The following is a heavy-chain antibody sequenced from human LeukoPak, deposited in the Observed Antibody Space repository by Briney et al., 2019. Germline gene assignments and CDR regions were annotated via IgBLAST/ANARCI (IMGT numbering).Heavy chain of an antibody. CDR1: GFHFRLYN. V-gene: IGHV3-23*01. CDR2: IPAGGTDR. J-gene: IGHJ6*03. CDR3: AKDSQYYDFWSHYSAYNYYYMDD. D-gene: IGHD3-3*01. Sequence: GGSLRLSCVGSGFHFRLYNMNWVRQAPGKGLEWVSGIPAGGTDRYYADSVKGRFTISRDNTENTLYLQMNSLRAEDTALYYCAKDSQYYDFWSHYSAYNYYYMDDWGKGTTVTVSS.